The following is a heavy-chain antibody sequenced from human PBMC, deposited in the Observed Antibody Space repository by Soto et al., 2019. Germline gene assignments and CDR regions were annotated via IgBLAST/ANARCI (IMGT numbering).Heavy chain of an antibody. V-gene: IGHV3-21*01. CDR2: ISSSSSYI. CDR3: ARDRSSSPLWFDP. CDR1: GFTFSSYN. J-gene: IGHJ5*02. D-gene: IGHD6-13*01. Sequence: PGGSLRLSCAASGFTFSSYNMNWVRQAPGKGLEWVSSISSSSSYIYYADSVKGRFTISRDNAKNSLYLQMNSLRAEDTAVYYCARDRSSSPLWFDPWGQGTLVTVSS.